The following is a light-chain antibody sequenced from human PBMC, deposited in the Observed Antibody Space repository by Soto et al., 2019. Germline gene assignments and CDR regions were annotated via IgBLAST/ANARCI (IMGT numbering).Light chain of an antibody. J-gene: IGKJ4*01. CDR3: QQFSSYPLT. CDR2: DAS. CDR1: QTVRNNY. Sequence: VLTQSPGTLALSPGERGTLSCRARQTVRNNYLAWYQQKPGQAPRLLIYDASSRATGIPDRFSGGGSGTDFTLTISRLEPEDFAVYYCQQFSSYPLTFGGGTKVDIK. V-gene: IGKV3-20*01.